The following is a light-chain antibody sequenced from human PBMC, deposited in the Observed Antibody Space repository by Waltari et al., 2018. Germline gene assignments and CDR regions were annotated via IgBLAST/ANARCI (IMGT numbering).Light chain of an antibody. Sequence: DIVMTQSPLSLPVTPGEPASISCRSSQSLLHSNGYNYLDWYLQKPGQSPQLLISLGSNRASGVPYRFSGSGSGTDFTLKISRVEAEDVGLYYCMQGLQTPYTFGQGTKLEIK. CDR1: QSLLHSNGYNY. CDR2: LGS. CDR3: MQGLQTPYT. J-gene: IGKJ2*01. V-gene: IGKV2-28*01.